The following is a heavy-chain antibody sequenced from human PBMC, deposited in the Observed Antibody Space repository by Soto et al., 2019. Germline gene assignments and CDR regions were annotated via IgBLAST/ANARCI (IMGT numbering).Heavy chain of an antibody. D-gene: IGHD5-18*01. CDR1: GFTFSSYS. J-gene: IGHJ4*02. V-gene: IGHV3-23*01. Sequence: PGGSLRLSCAASGFTFSSYSMNWVRQAPGKGLEWVSGISGGGNNTYYADSVKGRFTISRDKSRNTLHLQMNSLRAEDTAVYYCGKGRFSYGYSEVDYWGQGTLVTVSS. CDR2: ISGGGNNT. CDR3: GKGRFSYGYSEVDY.